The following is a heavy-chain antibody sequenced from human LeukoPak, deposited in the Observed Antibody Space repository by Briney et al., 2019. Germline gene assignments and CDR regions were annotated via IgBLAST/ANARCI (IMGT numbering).Heavy chain of an antibody. CDR2: INTNTGNP. CDR3: ARPLDYDILTGYYIYFYYGMDV. J-gene: IGHJ6*02. CDR1: GYTFTNYA. V-gene: IGHV7-4-1*02. Sequence: ASVKVSCKTSGYTFTNYAMNWVRQAPGQGLEWMGWINTNTGNPTYAQGFTGRFVFSLDTSVSTAYLQISSLKAEDTAVYYCARPLDYDILTGYYIYFYYGMDVWGQGTTVTVSS. D-gene: IGHD3-9*01.